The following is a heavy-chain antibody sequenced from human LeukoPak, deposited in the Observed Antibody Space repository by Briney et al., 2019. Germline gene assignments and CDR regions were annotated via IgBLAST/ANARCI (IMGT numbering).Heavy chain of an antibody. D-gene: IGHD2-2*01. J-gene: IGHJ6*02. CDR2: NSAYNGNT. CDR1: GYTFTSYG. Sequence: AASVKVSCKASGYTFTSYGISWVRQAPGQGLEWVGWNSAYNGNTNYAQKLQGRVTMTTDTSTSTAYMELRSLRSDDTAVYYCAGDPSVYCSSTSCPMGMDVWGQGTTVTVSS. V-gene: IGHV1-18*01. CDR3: AGDPSVYCSSTSCPMGMDV.